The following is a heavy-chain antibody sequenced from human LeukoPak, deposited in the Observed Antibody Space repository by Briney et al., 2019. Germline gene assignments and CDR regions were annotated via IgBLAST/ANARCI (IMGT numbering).Heavy chain of an antibody. Sequence: GGSLRLSCAASGFTFSDYYMSWIRQAPGKGLEWVSYISSVGSTIYYADSVKGRFTISRDNSKNTLFLQMNSLRSEDTAVYYCARVVSMIVVSRGVGYFDYWGQGTLVTVSS. J-gene: IGHJ4*02. CDR1: GFTFSDYY. V-gene: IGHV3-11*01. D-gene: IGHD3-22*01. CDR3: ARVVSMIVVSRGVGYFDY. CDR2: ISSVGSTI.